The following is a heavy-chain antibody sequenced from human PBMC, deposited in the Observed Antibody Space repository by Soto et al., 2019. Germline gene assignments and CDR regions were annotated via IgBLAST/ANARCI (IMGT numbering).Heavy chain of an antibody. D-gene: IGHD2-15*01. CDR2: IYSGGST. CDR3: ARAFVVAATYYYGMDV. J-gene: IGHJ6*02. V-gene: IGHV3-53*01. Sequence: EVQLVESGGGLIQPGGSLRLSCAASGFTVSSNYMSWVRQAPGKGLEWVSVIYSGGSTYYADSVKGRFTISRDNSNNTLYLQMNSLRAEDTAVYYCARAFVVAATYYYGMDVWGQGTTVTVSS. CDR1: GFTVSSNY.